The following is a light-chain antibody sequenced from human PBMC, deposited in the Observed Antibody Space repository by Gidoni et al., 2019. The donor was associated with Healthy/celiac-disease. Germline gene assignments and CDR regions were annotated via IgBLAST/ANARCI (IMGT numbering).Light chain of an antibody. J-gene: IGKJ4*01. CDR1: QSVSIY. CDR3: QQRSNWPPLT. V-gene: IGKV3-11*01. Sequence: EIVLTQSQATLSLSPGERATLSCRASQSVSIYLAWYQQEPGKAPRLLILDASNRATGIPARFSGSGSATDFTLTIISLEPEDFAVYYCQQRSNWPPLTFGGGTQVEI. CDR2: DAS.